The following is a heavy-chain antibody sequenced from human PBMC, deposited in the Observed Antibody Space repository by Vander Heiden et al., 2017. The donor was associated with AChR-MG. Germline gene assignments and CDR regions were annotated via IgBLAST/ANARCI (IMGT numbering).Heavy chain of an antibody. V-gene: IGHV5-51*01. Sequence: EVQLVQSGAEVKKPGESPKISCKGSGYSFTTHWIGCVRQTPGKGLEWMGIIYPGDSETRYSPSFQGQVTISADKSIGTAYLQWSSLKASDTAMYYCARPILAAAGPHFFDYWGQGTLVTVSS. D-gene: IGHD6-13*01. J-gene: IGHJ4*02. CDR3: ARPILAAAGPHFFDY. CDR2: IYPGDSET. CDR1: GYSFTTHW.